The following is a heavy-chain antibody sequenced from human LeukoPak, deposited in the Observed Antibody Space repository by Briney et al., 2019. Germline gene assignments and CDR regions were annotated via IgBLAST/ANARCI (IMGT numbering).Heavy chain of an antibody. CDR3: AKESFQYYYGSGVSDGMDV. CDR2: IRYDGSNK. D-gene: IGHD3-10*01. CDR1: GFTFSRYG. V-gene: IGHV3-30*02. J-gene: IGHJ6*02. Sequence: GGSLRLSCAASGFTFSRYGMHWVRQAPGKGLEWVAFIRYDGSNKYYADSVKGRFTISRDNSKNTLYLQMNSLRAEDTAVYYCAKESFQYYYGSGVSDGMDVWGQGATVTVSS.